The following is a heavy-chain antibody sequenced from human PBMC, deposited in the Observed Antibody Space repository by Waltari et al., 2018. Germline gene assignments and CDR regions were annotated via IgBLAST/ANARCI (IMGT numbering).Heavy chain of an antibody. CDR2: INHSGST. CDR3: ARGNRIPHSYYYYGMDV. D-gene: IGHD2-21*01. V-gene: IGHV4-34*01. J-gene: IGHJ6*02. Sequence: QVQLQQWGAGLLKPSETLSLTCAVYGGSFSGYYWRWIRQPPGKGLEWIGEINHSGSTNYNPSLKSRVTISVDTSKNQFSLKLSSVTAADTAVYYCARGNRIPHSYYYYGMDVWGQGTTVTVSS. CDR1: GGSFSGYY.